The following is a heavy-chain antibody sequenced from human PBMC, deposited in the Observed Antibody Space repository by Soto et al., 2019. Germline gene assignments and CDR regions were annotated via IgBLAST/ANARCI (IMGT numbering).Heavy chain of an antibody. J-gene: IGHJ4*02. CDR3: AKTLYYYDSSGYY. CDR2: ISYDGSNK. D-gene: IGHD3-22*01. V-gene: IGHV3-30*18. CDR1: GFTFSSYG. Sequence: PGESLKISCAASGFTFSSYGMHWVRQAPGKGLEWVAVISYDGSNKYYADSVKGRFTISRDNSKNTLYLQMNSLRAEDTAVYYCAKTLYYYDSSGYYWGQGTLVTVSS.